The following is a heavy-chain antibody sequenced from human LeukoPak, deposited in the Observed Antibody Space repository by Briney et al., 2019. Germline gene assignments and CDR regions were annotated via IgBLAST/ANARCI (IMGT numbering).Heavy chain of an antibody. J-gene: IGHJ4*02. CDR1: GFTVSSNY. Sequence: PGGSLRLSCAASGFTVSSNYMSWVRQAPGKGLEWVSVIYSGGDTYYADSVKGRFTISRDNSKNTLYLQMNSLRAEDTAVYYCARGRTDDYGDYFDYWGQGTLVTVSS. CDR3: ARGRTDDYGDYFDY. V-gene: IGHV3-66*01. CDR2: IYSGGDT. D-gene: IGHD4-17*01.